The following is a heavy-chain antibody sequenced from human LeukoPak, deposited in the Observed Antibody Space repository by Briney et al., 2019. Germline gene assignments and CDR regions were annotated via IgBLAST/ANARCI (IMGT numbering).Heavy chain of an antibody. J-gene: IGHJ4*02. CDR2: IIPIFGTA. CDR3: ARDNDRVQKTYYYDSSGSNFAY. V-gene: IGHV1-69*13. D-gene: IGHD3-22*01. CDR1: GGTFSSYA. Sequence: ASVNVSCKASGGTFSSYAISWVRQAPGQGLEWMGGIIPIFGTANYAQKFQGRVTITADESTSTAYMELSSLRSEDTAVYYCARDNDRVQKTYYYDSSGSNFAYWGQGTLVTVSS.